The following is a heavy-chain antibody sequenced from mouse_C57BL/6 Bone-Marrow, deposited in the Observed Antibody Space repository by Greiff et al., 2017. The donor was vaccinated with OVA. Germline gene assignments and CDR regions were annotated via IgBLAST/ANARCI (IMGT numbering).Heavy chain of an antibody. Sequence: VQLQQPGAELVKPGASVKMSCKASGYNFTSYWITWVKQRPGQGLEWIGDIYPGSGSTNYNEKFKSKATLTVDTSSSTAYMQLSSLTSEDSAVYYCAIIYYDYDDYFDYWGQGTTLTVSS. CDR2: IYPGSGST. D-gene: IGHD2-4*01. CDR1: GYNFTSYW. V-gene: IGHV1-55*01. CDR3: AIIYYDYDDYFDY. J-gene: IGHJ2*01.